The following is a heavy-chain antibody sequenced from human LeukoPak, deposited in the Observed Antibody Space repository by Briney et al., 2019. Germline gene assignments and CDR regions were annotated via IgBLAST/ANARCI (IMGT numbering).Heavy chain of an antibody. V-gene: IGHV4-4*07. CDR3: ARVRRRDGYSPFDY. Sequence: SETLSLTCTVSGGSISSYYWSWIRQPAGKGLEWIGRIYTSGSTNYNPSLKSRVTMSVDTSKNQFSLKLSSVTAADTAVYYRARVRRRDGYSPFDYWGQGTLVTVSS. CDR1: GGSISSYY. CDR2: IYTSGST. D-gene: IGHD5-24*01. J-gene: IGHJ4*02.